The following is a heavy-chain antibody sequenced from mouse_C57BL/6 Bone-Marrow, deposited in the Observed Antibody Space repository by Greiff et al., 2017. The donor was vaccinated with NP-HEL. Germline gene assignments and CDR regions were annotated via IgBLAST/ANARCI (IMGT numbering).Heavy chain of an antibody. CDR2: ISYDGSN. CDR3: ARYSNSFDY. V-gene: IGHV3-6*01. CDR1: GYSIPSGYY. Sequence: DVKLQESGPGLVKPSQSLSLTCSVTGYSIPSGYYWNWIRQFPGNKLEWMGYISYDGSNNYNPSLKNRISITRDTSKNQFFLKLNSVTTEDTATYYCARYSNSFDYWGQGTTLTVSS. J-gene: IGHJ2*01. D-gene: IGHD2-5*01.